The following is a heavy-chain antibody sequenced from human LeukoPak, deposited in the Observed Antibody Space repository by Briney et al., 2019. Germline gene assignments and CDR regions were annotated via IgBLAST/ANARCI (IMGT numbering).Heavy chain of an antibody. CDR3: ARGPIAVAAGYYYYYYMDV. D-gene: IGHD6-19*01. CDR1: GGTFSSSA. CDR2: IIPIFGTA. Sequence: ASVKVSCKASGGTFSSSAISWVRHAPGQGLEWMGGIIPIFGTANYAQKFQGRVTITTDESTSTAYMELSSLRSEDTAVYYWARGPIAVAAGYYYYYYMDVWGKGTMVTVSS. J-gene: IGHJ6*03. V-gene: IGHV1-69*05.